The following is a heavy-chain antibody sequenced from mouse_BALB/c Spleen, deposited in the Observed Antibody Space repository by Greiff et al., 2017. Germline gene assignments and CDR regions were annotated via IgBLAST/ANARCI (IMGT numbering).Heavy chain of an antibody. CDR3: ARGGKFTTFRFAY. Sequence: QVQLKESGPGLVAPSQSLSITCTVSGFSLTSYGVHWVRQPPGKGLEWLGVIWAGGSTNYNSALMSRLSISKDNSKSQVFLKMNSLQTDDTAMYYCARGGKFTTFRFAYWGQGTLVTVSA. J-gene: IGHJ3*01. CDR2: IWAGGST. V-gene: IGHV2-9*02. CDR1: GFSLTSYG.